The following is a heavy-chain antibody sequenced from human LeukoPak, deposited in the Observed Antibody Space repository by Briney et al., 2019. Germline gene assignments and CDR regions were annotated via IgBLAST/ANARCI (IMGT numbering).Heavy chain of an antibody. V-gene: IGHV3-48*03. CDR3: ASVGSSGYYSFDY. CDR1: GFTFSSYE. CDR2: ISSSGSTI. Sequence: PGGSLRLSCAASGFTFSSYEMNWVRQAPGKGLEWVSYISSSGSTIYYADSVKGRFTISRDNAKNSLYLQMNSLRGEDTAVYYCASVGSSGYYSFDYWGQGTLVTVSS. J-gene: IGHJ4*02. D-gene: IGHD3-22*01.